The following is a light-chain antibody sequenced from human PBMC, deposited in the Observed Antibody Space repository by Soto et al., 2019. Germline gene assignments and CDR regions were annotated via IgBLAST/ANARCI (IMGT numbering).Light chain of an antibody. CDR1: QSVSSSY. CDR3: QQYGSSPPAT. V-gene: IGKV3-20*01. Sequence: EIVLTQSPGTLSLSPGERATLSRRASQSVSSSYLAWYQQKPGQAPRLLIYAASSRATGIPDRFSGSGSGTDFTLSISRLEPEDFAVYYCQQYGSSPPATFGQGTKVDIK. CDR2: AAS. J-gene: IGKJ1*01.